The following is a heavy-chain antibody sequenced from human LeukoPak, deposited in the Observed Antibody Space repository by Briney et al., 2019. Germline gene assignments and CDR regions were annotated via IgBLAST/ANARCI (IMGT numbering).Heavy chain of an antibody. D-gene: IGHD1-26*01. J-gene: IGHJ4*02. CDR3: AKVKDPWDYFDY. Sequence: GGSLRLSCAASGFTFSSYGMSWVRQAPGKGLEWVSAISGSGGSTYYADSVKGRFTISRDNSKNTLYLQMNSLRAEDTAVYYCAKVKDPWDYFDYWGQGTLVTVSS. CDR1: GFTFSSYG. CDR2: ISGSGGST. V-gene: IGHV3-23*01.